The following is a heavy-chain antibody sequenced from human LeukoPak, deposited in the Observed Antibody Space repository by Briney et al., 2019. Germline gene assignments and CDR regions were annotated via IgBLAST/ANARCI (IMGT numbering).Heavy chain of an antibody. D-gene: IGHD2-2*01. V-gene: IGHV3-30-3*01. CDR1: GFTLSSYP. Sequence: GGSLRLSCATSGFTLSSYPMHWVRQAPGKGLECVAVISFDVSDKSYADSMKGRFTISRDNSRKTVYLQMNNVRPEGTAVYYCAREASEKGGIDYWGQGALVIVSS. J-gene: IGHJ4*02. CDR3: AREASEKGGIDY. CDR2: ISFDVSDK.